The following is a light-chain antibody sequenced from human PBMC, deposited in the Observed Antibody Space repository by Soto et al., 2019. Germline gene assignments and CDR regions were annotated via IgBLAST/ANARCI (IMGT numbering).Light chain of an antibody. Sequence: EIVLTQSPATLSVSPGERATLSCRASQSVPSYLAWYQRKPGQAPRLLIYGASTRATGVPARFSGSGSGTEFTLTISSLQSEDFALYYCPQYDKWPPTFGQGTKVEIK. J-gene: IGKJ1*01. CDR1: QSVPSY. V-gene: IGKV3-15*01. CDR3: PQYDKWPPT. CDR2: GAS.